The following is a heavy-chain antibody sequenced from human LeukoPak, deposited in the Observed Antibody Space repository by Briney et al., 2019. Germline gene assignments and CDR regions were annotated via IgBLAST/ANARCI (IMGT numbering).Heavy chain of an antibody. CDR2: IYYTGST. D-gene: IGHD5-12*01. V-gene: IGHV4-59*08. CDR3: ASHGSSGHDPLT. CDR1: GDSIRSYY. J-gene: IGHJ4*01. Sequence: SETLSLACTVTGDSIRSYYWNWIRRPPGKGLEWIGYIYYTGSTSYNPSLKSRVTISLDTSKSQFSLRLTSVTAADTAVYYCASHGSSGHDPLTWGQGTLVTVSS.